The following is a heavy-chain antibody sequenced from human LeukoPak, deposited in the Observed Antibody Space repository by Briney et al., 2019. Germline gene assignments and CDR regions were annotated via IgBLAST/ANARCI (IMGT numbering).Heavy chain of an antibody. V-gene: IGHV4-34*01. J-gene: IGHJ6*04. CDR3: ARHGYYYYGMDV. CDR1: GGSFSGYY. CDR2: INRSGNT. Sequence: SETLPLTCAVYGGSFSGYYWSWTRQPPGRGLEWIGEINRSGNTNYNPSLKSRVTISGDTSKNQFSLKLSSVTAADTAVYYCARHGYYYYGMDVWGKGTTVTVSS.